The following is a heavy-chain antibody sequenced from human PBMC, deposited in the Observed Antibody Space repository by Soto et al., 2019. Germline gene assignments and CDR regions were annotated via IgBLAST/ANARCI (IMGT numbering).Heavy chain of an antibody. Sequence: VQLVQSGAEVKKPGSSVRVSCRTSGGTFRNDAFSWVRQAPGQGLEWMGGIIPLFGTSDYEKKFQDRVTITAGESASTVYLELRSLTSEDTAMYFCARDVIGEMSTVGYGDLWGPGTLVTVSS. CDR2: IIPLFGTS. J-gene: IGHJ5*02. V-gene: IGHV1-69*01. D-gene: IGHD3-10*01. CDR1: GGTFRNDA. CDR3: ARDVIGEMSTVGYGDL.